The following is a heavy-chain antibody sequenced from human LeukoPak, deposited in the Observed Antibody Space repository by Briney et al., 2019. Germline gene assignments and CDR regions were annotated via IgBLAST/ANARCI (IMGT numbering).Heavy chain of an antibody. Sequence: GGSLRLSCAASGFTFSSYGMHWVRQAPGKGLEWVAVIWYDGSNKYYADSVKGRFTISRDNSKNTLYLQMNSLRAEDTAVYYCARAPVADFYYFDYWGQGTLVTVSS. CDR1: GFTFSSYG. V-gene: IGHV3-33*01. CDR3: ARAPVADFYYFDY. J-gene: IGHJ4*02. D-gene: IGHD2/OR15-2a*01. CDR2: IWYDGSNK.